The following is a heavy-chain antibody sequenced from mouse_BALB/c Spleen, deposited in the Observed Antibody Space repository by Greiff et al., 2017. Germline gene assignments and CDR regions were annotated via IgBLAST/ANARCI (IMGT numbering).Heavy chain of an antibody. Sequence: EVQRVESGGDLVQPGGSLRLSCATSGFTFTDYYMSWVRQPPGKALEWLGFIRNKANGYTTEYSASVKGRFTISRDNSKSILYLQMNTLRAEDSATYYCARVTVVALYWYFDVWGAGTTVTVSS. CDR2: IRNKANGYTT. D-gene: IGHD1-1*01. J-gene: IGHJ1*01. V-gene: IGHV7-3*02. CDR3: ARVTVVALYWYFDV. CDR1: GFTFTDYY.